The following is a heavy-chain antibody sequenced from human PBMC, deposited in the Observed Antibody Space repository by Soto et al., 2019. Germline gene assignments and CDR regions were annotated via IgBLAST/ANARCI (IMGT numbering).Heavy chain of an antibody. D-gene: IGHD3-22*01. J-gene: IGHJ4*02. CDR2: IYYSRNT. CDR3: ARATFIRQGYYDATDYYSFDY. V-gene: IGHV4-30-2*01. CDR1: GGSISSGGFS. Sequence: QLQLQESGSGLVKPSQTLSLTCAVSGGSISSGGFSWSWIRQAPGKGLELIGYIYYSRNTYYNPSLNSRVTISLDRSKNEFSLRLISVTAADTAVYYCARATFIRQGYYDATDYYSFDYWGQGTLVTVSS.